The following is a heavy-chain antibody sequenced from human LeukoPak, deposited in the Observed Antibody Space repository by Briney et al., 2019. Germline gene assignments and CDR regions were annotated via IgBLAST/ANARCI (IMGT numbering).Heavy chain of an antibody. D-gene: IGHD1-26*01. CDR1: GGSISSSSYY. CDR3: ARSPPGWELLRFDY. J-gene: IGHJ4*02. CDR2: IYYSGST. V-gene: IGHV4-39*07. Sequence: PSETLSLTCTVSGGSISSSSYYWGWIRQPPGKGLEWIGSIYYSGSTYYNPSLKSRVTISVDTSKNQFSLKLSSVTAADTAVYYCARSPPGWELLRFDYWGQGTLVTVSS.